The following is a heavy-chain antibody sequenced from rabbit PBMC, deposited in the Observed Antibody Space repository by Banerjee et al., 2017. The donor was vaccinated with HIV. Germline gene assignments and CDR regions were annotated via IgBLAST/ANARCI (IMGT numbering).Heavy chain of an antibody. Sequence: QEQLVESGGGLVQPGESLKLSCKASGIDFSRYGISWVRQAPGKGLEWIASFYPDYGNTDYASWVNGRFTCSLDNAQNTVFLEMTSLTAADTATYFCARDDANGDGYSFNLWGPGTLVTVS. CDR2: FYPDYGNT. CDR1: GIDFSRYG. CDR3: ARDDANGDGYSFNL. D-gene: IGHD6-1*01. V-gene: IGHV1S47*01. J-gene: IGHJ4*01.